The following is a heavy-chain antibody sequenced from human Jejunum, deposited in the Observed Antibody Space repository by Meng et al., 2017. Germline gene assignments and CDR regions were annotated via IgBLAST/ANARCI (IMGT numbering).Heavy chain of an antibody. CDR3: ARDLLDPNIAATGWFDP. D-gene: IGHD2/OR15-2a*01. CDR1: GGSIINNNW. CDR2: ISHTGRI. Sequence: VPLQESGPGLVQPSGTLPLTCAVSGGSIINNNWWSWVRQPPGKGLEWIGEISHTGRINYNPSLKSRVTMSLDKSKNQFSLDLTSVTGADTAVYYCARDLLDPNIAATGWFDPWGQGTLVTVSS. J-gene: IGHJ5*02. V-gene: IGHV4-4*02.